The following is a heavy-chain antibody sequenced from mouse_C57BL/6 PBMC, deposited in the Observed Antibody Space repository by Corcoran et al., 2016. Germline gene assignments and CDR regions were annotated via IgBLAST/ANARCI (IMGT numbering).Heavy chain of an antibody. CDR2: INPNNGGT. Sequence: EVQLQQSGPELVKPGASVKISCKASGYTFTDYYMNWVKQSHGKSLEWIGDINPNNGGTSYNQKFKGKATLTVDKSSSTAYMELRSLTSEDSAVYYCARSGYYGSSPLGYFDVWGTGTTVTVSS. D-gene: IGHD1-1*01. V-gene: IGHV1-26*01. CDR3: ARSGYYGSSPLGYFDV. CDR1: GYTFTDYY. J-gene: IGHJ1*03.